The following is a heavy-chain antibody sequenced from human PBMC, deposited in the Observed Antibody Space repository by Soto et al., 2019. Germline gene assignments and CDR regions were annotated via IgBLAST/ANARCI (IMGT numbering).Heavy chain of an antibody. CDR1: GGSFSGYQ. V-gene: IGHV4-34*01. CDR3: ARGVILWFGELSRRGGYHYYMDV. D-gene: IGHD3-10*01. Sequence: QVQLQQWGAGLLKPSETLSLTCAVYGGSFSGYQWSWIRQTPGKGLEWIGEINDSGNINYNPSLKSRVPSLLETPKKQISLKLSSVIAADSAVYYCARGVILWFGELSRRGGYHYYMDVWGKGTTVTVSS. CDR2: INDSGNI. J-gene: IGHJ6*03.